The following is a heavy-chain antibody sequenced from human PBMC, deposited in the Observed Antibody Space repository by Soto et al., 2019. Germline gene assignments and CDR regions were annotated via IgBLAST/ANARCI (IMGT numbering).Heavy chain of an antibody. J-gene: IGHJ4*02. CDR3: AKDAPGSGWLSDY. D-gene: IGHD3-22*01. CDR1: GFTFSIYA. V-gene: IGHV3-23*01. Sequence: LRLSCAASGFTFSIYAMSWVRQAPGKGLEWVSTIGGSGGGTSYADIVRGRFTISRDNSQNTLYLQMNSLRAEDTAVYYCAKDAPGSGWLSDYWGQGTLVTVSS. CDR2: IGGSGGGT.